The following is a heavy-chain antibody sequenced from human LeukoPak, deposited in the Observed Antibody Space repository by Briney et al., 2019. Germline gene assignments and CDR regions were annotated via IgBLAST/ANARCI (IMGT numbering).Heavy chain of an antibody. CDR3: ARDRGDYYDSSGYFL. CDR2: IYHSGST. D-gene: IGHD3-22*01. Sequence: SGTLSLTCAVSGGSISSSNWWSWVRQPPGKGLEWIGEIYHSGSTNYNPSLKSRVTISVDKSKNQFSLKLSSVTAADTAVYYCARDRGDYYDSSGYFLWGQGTLVTVSS. CDR1: GGSISSSNW. J-gene: IGHJ4*02. V-gene: IGHV4-4*02.